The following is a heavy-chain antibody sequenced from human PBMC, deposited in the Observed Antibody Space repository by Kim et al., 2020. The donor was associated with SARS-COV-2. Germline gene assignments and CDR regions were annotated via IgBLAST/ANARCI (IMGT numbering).Heavy chain of an antibody. J-gene: IGHJ3*02. D-gene: IGHD2-21*02. Sequence: SRVTISVDTSKNQFSLKLSSVTAADTAVYYCARRAEWGGDCYWLGDAFDIWGQGTMVTVSS. V-gene: IGHV4-59*08. CDR3: ARRAEWGGDCYWLGDAFDI.